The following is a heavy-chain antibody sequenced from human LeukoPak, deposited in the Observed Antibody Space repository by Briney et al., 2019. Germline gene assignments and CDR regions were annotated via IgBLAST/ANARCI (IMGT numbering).Heavy chain of an antibody. CDR2: INSDGTST. CDR1: GFTFSDYW. Sequence: GGSLRLSCAASGFTFSDYWMHWVRQVPGKGLVWVSRINSDGTSTTYADSVKGRFTISRDNAKNSLYLQMNSLRAEDTAVYYCARDSGSYYAFDYWGQGTLVTVSS. J-gene: IGHJ4*02. D-gene: IGHD1-26*01. V-gene: IGHV3-74*01. CDR3: ARDSGSYYAFDY.